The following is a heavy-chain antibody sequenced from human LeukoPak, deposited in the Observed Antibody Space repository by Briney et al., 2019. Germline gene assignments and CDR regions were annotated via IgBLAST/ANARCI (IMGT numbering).Heavy chain of an antibody. D-gene: IGHD2-2*01. CDR2: INPSSGDT. CDR3: ARVTVPAASWFDP. Sequence: GASVKVSCKASGGSFSTYAISWVRQAPGQGLEWMGWINPSSGDTNYAQKFQGRVTMTRDTSISTAYMELSRLRSDDTAVYYCARVTVPAASWFDPWGQGTLVTVSS. CDR1: GGSFSTYA. V-gene: IGHV1-2*02. J-gene: IGHJ5*02.